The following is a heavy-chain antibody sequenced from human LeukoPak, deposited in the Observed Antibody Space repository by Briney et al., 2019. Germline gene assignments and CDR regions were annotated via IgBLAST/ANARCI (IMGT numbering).Heavy chain of an antibody. CDR1: GGSISNYY. D-gene: IGHD5-18*01. J-gene: IGHJ4*02. CDR2: IYYSGST. CDR3: ARGVAGYSYGYHFDY. V-gene: IGHV4-59*01. Sequence: SETLSLTCTVSGGSISNYYWSWIRQPPGKGLEWIGYIYYSGSTNYNPSLKSRVTISLNTSKNQFSLKLTSVTTADTAVYYCARGVAGYSYGYHFDYWGQGTLVTVSS.